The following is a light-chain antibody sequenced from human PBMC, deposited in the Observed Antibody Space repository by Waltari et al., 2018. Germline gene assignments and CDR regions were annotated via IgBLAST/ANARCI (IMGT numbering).Light chain of an antibody. J-gene: IGLJ3*02. CDR2: NDN. Sequence: SVLTQPPSVSGTPGQRVTISCSGSNSNIGGNFVNWYQQLPGKAPKLLIYNDNQGPSGVPDRFSASKSGTSAALALTGLQSEDEADYYCAVWDDSLGGVFGGGTKLTV. CDR3: AVWDDSLGGV. V-gene: IGLV1-44*01. CDR1: NSNIGGNF.